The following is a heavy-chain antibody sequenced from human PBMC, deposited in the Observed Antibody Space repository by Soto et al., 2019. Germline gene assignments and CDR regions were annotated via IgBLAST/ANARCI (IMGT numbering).Heavy chain of an antibody. D-gene: IGHD3-10*01. Sequence: ASVKVSCKASGYTFTSYGISWVRQTPGQGLEWMGWISAYNGNTNYAQKLQGRVTMTTDTSTSTAYMELRSLRSDDTAVYYCALLVDYYGSGSYYNGLYGMDVWGQGTTVTVSS. CDR3: ALLVDYYGSGSYYNGLYGMDV. CDR2: ISAYNGNT. CDR1: GYTFTSYG. J-gene: IGHJ6*02. V-gene: IGHV1-18*01.